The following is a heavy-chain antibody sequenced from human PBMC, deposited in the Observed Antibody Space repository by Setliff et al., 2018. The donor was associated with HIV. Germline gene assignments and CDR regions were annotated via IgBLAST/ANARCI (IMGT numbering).Heavy chain of an antibody. CDR1: GGTFNSYG. V-gene: IGHV1-69*13. J-gene: IGHJ3*02. CDR3: ARSGTHLEESRGSSGWVSAAFDI. CDR2: IITIFGAS. D-gene: IGHD6-19*01. Sequence: SVKVSCKASGGTFNSYGINWVRQAPGQGLEWMGGIITIFGASNYAQKFQGRVTIAVDESTSTAYMDLSSLRSDDTAVYYCARSGTHLEESRGSSGWVSAAFDIWGQGTMVTVSS.